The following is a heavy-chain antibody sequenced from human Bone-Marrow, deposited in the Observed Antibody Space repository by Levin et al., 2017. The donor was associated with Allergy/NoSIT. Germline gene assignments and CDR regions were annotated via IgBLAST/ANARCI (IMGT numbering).Heavy chain of an antibody. J-gene: IGHJ3*02. CDR1: GGSISSYY. Sequence: NPSETLSLTCTVSGGSISSYYWSWIRQPPGKGLEWIGYIYYSGSTNYNPSLKSRVTISVDTSKNQFSLKLSSVTAADTAVYYCARAREPYYGSGFDIWGQGTMVTVSS. CDR3: ARAREPYYGSGFDI. D-gene: IGHD3-10*01. V-gene: IGHV4-59*01. CDR2: IYYSGST.